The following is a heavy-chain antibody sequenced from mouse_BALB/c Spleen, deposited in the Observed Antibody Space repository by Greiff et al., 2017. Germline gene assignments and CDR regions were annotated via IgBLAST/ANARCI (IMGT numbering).Heavy chain of an antibody. Sequence: EVMLVESGGGLVKPGGSLKLSCAASGFTFSSYAMSWVRQTPEKRLEWVASISSGGSTYYPDSVKGRFTISRDNARNILYLQMSSLRSEDTAMYYCARSTVVDDWYFDVWGAGTTVTVSS. D-gene: IGHD1-1*01. J-gene: IGHJ1*01. V-gene: IGHV5-6-5*01. CDR2: ISSGGST. CDR1: GFTFSSYA. CDR3: ARSTVVDDWYFDV.